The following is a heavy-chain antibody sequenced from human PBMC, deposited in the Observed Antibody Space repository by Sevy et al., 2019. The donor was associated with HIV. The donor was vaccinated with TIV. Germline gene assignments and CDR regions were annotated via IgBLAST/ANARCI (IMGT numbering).Heavy chain of an antibody. Sequence: GGSLRLSCAASGFTFSSYAMSWVRQAPGKGLEWVSGLSGNGGSTNYADSVKGRFALSRDNSKNTLYLQMNNLRAEDTAIYFCAKDRIWEPGDAFDIWGQGTMVTVSS. CDR1: GFTFSSYA. CDR2: LSGNGGST. CDR3: AKDRIWEPGDAFDI. V-gene: IGHV3-23*01. D-gene: IGHD2-21*01. J-gene: IGHJ3*02.